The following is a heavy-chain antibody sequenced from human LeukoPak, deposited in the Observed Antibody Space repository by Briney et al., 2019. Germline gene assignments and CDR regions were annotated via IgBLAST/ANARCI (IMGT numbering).Heavy chain of an antibody. V-gene: IGHV1-18*01. CDR2: ISAYNGNT. J-gene: IGHJ4*02. CDR3: ARNELVQDY. CDR1: GYPFTSYG. Sequence: ASVKVSFKASGYPFTSYGISWVRPAPGQGLEWMGWISAYNGNTNYAQKLQGRVTMTTDTSTSTAYMTLRSLRSDDTAVYYCARNELVQDYWGQGTLVTVSS. D-gene: IGHD6-13*01.